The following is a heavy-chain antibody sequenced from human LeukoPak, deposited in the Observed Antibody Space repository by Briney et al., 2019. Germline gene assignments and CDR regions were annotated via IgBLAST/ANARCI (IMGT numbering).Heavy chain of an antibody. J-gene: IGHJ5*02. CDR2: ISAYNGNT. V-gene: IGHV1-18*01. CDR1: GYTFTSYG. Sequence: ASVKVSCKASGYTFTSYGISWVRQAPGQGLEWMGWISAYNGNTNYAQKLQDRVTMTTDTSTSTAYMELRSLRSDDTAVYYCARVDSVVVVAATWGWFDPWGQGALVTVSS. CDR3: ARVDSVVVVAATWGWFDP. D-gene: IGHD2-15*01.